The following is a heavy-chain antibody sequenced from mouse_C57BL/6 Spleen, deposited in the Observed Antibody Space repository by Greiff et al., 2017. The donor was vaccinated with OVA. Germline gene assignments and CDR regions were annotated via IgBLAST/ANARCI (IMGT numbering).Heavy chain of an antibody. CDR1: GYTFTSYW. CDR2: IYPSDSET. CDR3: ARERDYYGSSYEDY. J-gene: IGHJ2*01. V-gene: IGHV1-61*01. D-gene: IGHD1-1*01. Sequence: QVQLQQPGAELVRPGSSVKLSCKASGYTFTSYWMDWVKQRPGQGLEWIGNIYPSDSETHYNQKFKDKATLTVDKSSSTAYMQLSSLTSEDSAVYYCARERDYYGSSYEDYWGQGTTLTVSS.